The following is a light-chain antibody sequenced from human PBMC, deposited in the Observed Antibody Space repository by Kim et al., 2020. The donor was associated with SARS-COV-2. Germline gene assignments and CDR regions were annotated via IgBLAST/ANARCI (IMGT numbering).Light chain of an antibody. CDR1: NLGDKY. CDR3: QAWDSSTAV. J-gene: IGLJ3*02. V-gene: IGLV3-1*01. CDR2: KDN. Sequence: SYELTQPPSVSVSPGQTASITCSGDNLGDKYACWYQQKSGQSPVVVIFKDNKRPSGIPERFSGSNSGNTATLTISGTQTMDEADYYCQAWDSSTAVFGGGTQLTVL.